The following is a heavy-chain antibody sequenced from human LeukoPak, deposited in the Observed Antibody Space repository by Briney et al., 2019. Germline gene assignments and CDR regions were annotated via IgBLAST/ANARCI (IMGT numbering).Heavy chain of an antibody. D-gene: IGHD3-16*01. CDR2: IYYSGST. V-gene: IGHV4-59*01. CDR1: GGSISSYY. J-gene: IGHJ6*02. Sequence: PSETLSPTCTVSGGSISSYYWSWIRQPPGKGLEWIGYIYYSGSTNYNPSLKSRVTISVDTSKNQFSLKLSSVTAADTAVYYCATTSYYYGMDVWGQGTTVTVSS. CDR3: ATTSYYYGMDV.